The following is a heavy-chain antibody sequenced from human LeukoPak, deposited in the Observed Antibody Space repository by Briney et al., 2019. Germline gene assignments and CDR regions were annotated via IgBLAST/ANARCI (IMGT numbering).Heavy chain of an antibody. D-gene: IGHD3-10*01. Sequence: GGSLRLSCAASGFTFTNAWMSWVRQAPGRGLEWVGLVKSESDGGTAVYAAPVKGRFTISRDDSKNTLYLQMNSLKTKDTAVYYCATGYGSGNACDYWGQGTLVTVSS. V-gene: IGHV3-15*01. J-gene: IGHJ4*02. CDR3: ATGYGSGNACDY. CDR1: GFTFTNAW. CDR2: VKSESDGGTA.